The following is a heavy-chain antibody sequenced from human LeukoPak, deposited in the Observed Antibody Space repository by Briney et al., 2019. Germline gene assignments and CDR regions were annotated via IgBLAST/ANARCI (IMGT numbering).Heavy chain of an antibody. D-gene: IGHD4-17*01. J-gene: IGHJ3*02. Sequence: ASVKVSCKASGYTFTSYDINWVRQATGQGLEWMGWMNPNSGNTGYAQKFQGRVTIARNTSISTAYMELSSLRSEDTAVYYCARERYGDGDAFDIWGQGTMVTVSS. CDR1: GYTFTSYD. CDR2: MNPNSGNT. CDR3: ARERYGDGDAFDI. V-gene: IGHV1-8*03.